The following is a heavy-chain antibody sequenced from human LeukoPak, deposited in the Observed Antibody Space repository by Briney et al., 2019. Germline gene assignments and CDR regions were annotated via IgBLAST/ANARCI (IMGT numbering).Heavy chain of an antibody. CDR2: ISGSGGTT. J-gene: IGHJ4*02. Sequence: GGSLRLSCAASGFTFSSYAMSWVRQAPGKGLEWVSSISGSGGTTYYADSVKGRFTISRDNSKSTLYLQMNSLRAEDTAVYYCAKEAEYSSSHYFDYWGQGTLVTVSS. D-gene: IGHD6-6*01. V-gene: IGHV3-23*01. CDR3: AKEAEYSSSHYFDY. CDR1: GFTFSSYA.